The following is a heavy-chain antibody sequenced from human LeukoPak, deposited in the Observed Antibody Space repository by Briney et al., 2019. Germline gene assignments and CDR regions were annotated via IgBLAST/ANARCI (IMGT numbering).Heavy chain of an antibody. CDR2: ISSSGGST. V-gene: IGHV3-23*01. D-gene: IGHD3-22*01. CDR1: GFTFSSHA. J-gene: IGHJ4*02. CDR3: AKLPGTVIVEVDY. Sequence: GGSLRLSCAASGFTFSSHAMSWVRQAPGKGLEWVSAISSSGGSTNYADSVKGRFTISGDNSKNTLYLQMNSLRAEDTAVYYCAKLPGTVIVEVDYWGQGTLVTVSS.